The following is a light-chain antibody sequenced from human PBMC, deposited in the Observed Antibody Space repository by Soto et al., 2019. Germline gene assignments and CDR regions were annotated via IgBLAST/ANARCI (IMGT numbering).Light chain of an antibody. V-gene: IGLV2-23*02. Sequence: QSVLTQPASVSGSPGQSITISCTGTSSDVGSYNLVSWYQQHPGKAPKLMIYEVSKRPSGVPNRFSGSKSGNTASLTISGFQSEDEADYYCCSYAGSSTYVFGTGTKVTVL. CDR2: EVS. J-gene: IGLJ1*01. CDR3: CSYAGSSTYV. CDR1: SSDVGSYNL.